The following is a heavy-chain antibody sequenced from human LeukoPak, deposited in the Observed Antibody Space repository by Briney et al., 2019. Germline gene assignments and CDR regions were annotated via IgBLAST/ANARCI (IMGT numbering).Heavy chain of an antibody. D-gene: IGHD3-16*02. CDR3: ARDNYDYVWGSYRHLDY. CDR2: ISYSGTT. Sequence: SETLSLTCSVSGGSISGYYWSWIRQPPGKGLECIGYISYSGTTHYNPSLKSRVTISVDMSKNQFSLKVTSVTAADTAVYYCARDNYDYVWGSYRHLDYWGQGNLVTVSS. CDR1: GGSISGYY. J-gene: IGHJ4*02. V-gene: IGHV4-59*01.